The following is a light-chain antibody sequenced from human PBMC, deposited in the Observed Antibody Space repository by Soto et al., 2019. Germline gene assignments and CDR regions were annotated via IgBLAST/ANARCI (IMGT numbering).Light chain of an antibody. V-gene: IGKV3-15*01. Sequence: EIVMTQSPVTLSVSPGEGVTLSCRASQSVYSNLAWYQQKPGQAPRLLIYDASARATDIPARFSGSGSGTVFTLTVSRLQSEDFAVYYCQQYNNWPLTFGGGTKVEIK. CDR2: DAS. CDR3: QQYNNWPLT. J-gene: IGKJ4*01. CDR1: QSVYSN.